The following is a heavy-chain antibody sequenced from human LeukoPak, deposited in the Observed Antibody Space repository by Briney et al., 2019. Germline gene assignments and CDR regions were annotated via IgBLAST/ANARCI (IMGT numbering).Heavy chain of an antibody. CDR3: ARSIVGATPFDP. J-gene: IGHJ5*02. Sequence: GGSLRLSCAASGFTFSSYAMSWVRQAPGRGLQWVSAISGSGDNTYSADSVKGRFTISRDNSKNTLYLQMNSLRAEDTAVYYCARSIVGATPFDPWGQGTLVTVSS. D-gene: IGHD1-26*01. CDR2: ISGSGDNT. CDR1: GFTFSSYA. V-gene: IGHV3-23*01.